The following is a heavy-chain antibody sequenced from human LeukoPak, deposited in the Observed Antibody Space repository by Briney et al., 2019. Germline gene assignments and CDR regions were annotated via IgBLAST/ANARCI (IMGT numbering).Heavy chain of an antibody. D-gene: IGHD3-3*01. Sequence: SETLSLTCTVSGGSISSGGYYWSWIRQHPGKGLEWIGYIYYRGSTYYNPSLKSRVTISVDTSKNQFSLKLSSVTAADTAVYYCARGAPVDFWSGYYTAYYYYGMDVWGQGTTVTVSS. CDR2: IYYRGST. J-gene: IGHJ6*02. CDR1: GGSISSGGYY. CDR3: ARGAPVDFWSGYYTAYYYYGMDV. V-gene: IGHV4-31*03.